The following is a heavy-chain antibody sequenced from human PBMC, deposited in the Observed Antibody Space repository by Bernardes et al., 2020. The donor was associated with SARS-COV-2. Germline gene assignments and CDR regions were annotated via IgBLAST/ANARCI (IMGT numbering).Heavy chain of an antibody. V-gene: IGHV3-20*04. Sequence: GGSLRLSCAASGFTFSSYSMNWVRQAPRKGLEWVAGINWNGGVTLYADSVKGRFTISRDNAKNSLYLQMNSLRAEDTAFYYCVGDPTGTFIYFEMAVWGQGTTVTVSS. CDR2: INWNGGVT. J-gene: IGHJ6*02. CDR1: GFTFSSYS. CDR3: VGDPTGTFIYFEMAV. D-gene: IGHD4-17*01.